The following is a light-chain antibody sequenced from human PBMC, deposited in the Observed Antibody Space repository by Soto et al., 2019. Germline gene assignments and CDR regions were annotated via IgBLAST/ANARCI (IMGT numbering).Light chain of an antibody. J-gene: IGLJ1*01. CDR3: SSYTRINTHV. CDR2: DVS. CDR1: SSDVGGYNF. Sequence: QSALTQPASVSGSPGQSITISCTGTSSDVGGYNFVSWYQQHPGKAPKLIISDVSNRPSGVSTRFSGSKSGNTASLTISGLQAEDEADYYCSSYTRINTHVFGTGTKVTVL. V-gene: IGLV2-14*01.